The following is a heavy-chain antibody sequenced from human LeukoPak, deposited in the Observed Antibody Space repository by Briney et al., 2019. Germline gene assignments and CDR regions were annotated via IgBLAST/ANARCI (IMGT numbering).Heavy chain of an antibody. Sequence: PGGSLRLSCSASGFTFSSNAMHWVRQAPGKGLEGVSVISGSGGSTYYADSVKGRFTISRDNSKNTLYLQMNSLRAEDTAVYYCAKKRGTPVTTIDIWGQGTMVTVSS. J-gene: IGHJ3*02. CDR3: AKKRGTPVTTIDI. D-gene: IGHD4-17*01. CDR2: ISGSGGST. V-gene: IGHV3-23*01. CDR1: GFTFSSNA.